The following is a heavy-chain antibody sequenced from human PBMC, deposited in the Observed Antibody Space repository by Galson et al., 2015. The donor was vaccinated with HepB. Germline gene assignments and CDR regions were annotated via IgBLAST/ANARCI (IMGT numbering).Heavy chain of an antibody. Sequence: SVKVSCKVFGYILTELSFHWVRQAPGKGLEWMGGFDPEDSETIYAQKFQDRVTMTVDTSTDTAYMELSSLRSEDTAVYYCATDLGIPEIPYYMDVWGKGTTVTVSS. V-gene: IGHV1-24*01. CDR2: FDPEDSET. CDR1: GYILTELS. CDR3: ATDLGIPEIPYYMDV. J-gene: IGHJ6*03. D-gene: IGHD1-20*01.